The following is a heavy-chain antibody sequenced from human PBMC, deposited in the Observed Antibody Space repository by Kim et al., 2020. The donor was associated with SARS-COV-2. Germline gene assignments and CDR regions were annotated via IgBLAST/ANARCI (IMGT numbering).Heavy chain of an antibody. CDR3: AREGGRQWLVPVDY. D-gene: IGHD6-19*01. Sequence: ADSVKGRFTISRDNAKNALYLQMNSLRAEDTAVYYCAREGGRQWLVPVDYWGQGTLVTVSS. V-gene: IGHV3-48*03. J-gene: IGHJ4*02.